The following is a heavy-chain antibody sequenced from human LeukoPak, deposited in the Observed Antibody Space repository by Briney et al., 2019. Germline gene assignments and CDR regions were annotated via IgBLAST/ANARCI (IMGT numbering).Heavy chain of an antibody. CDR2: LSSSSSTI. Sequence: PGGSLRLSCAASGFTFSSYSMNCVRQAPGTGLEWVSYLSSSSSTIYYADSVKGRFTISRDNAKNSLYLQMNSLRAEDTAVYYCARVSYHYGDWGAEIFDYWGQGTLVTVSS. D-gene: IGHD4-17*01. CDR3: ARVSYHYGDWGAEIFDY. CDR1: GFTFSSYS. V-gene: IGHV3-48*01. J-gene: IGHJ4*02.